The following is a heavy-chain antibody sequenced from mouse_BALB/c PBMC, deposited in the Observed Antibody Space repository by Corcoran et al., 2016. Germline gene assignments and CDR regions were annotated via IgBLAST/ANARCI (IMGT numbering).Heavy chain of an antibody. CDR2: INPNNGGT. V-gene: IGHV1-18*01. J-gene: IGHJ3*01. D-gene: IGHD2-1*01. CDR3: ARSGNACFAY. Sequence: EVLLQQTGPEQVKPGASVKIPCKASGYTLTDYNMDWVKQSHGKSLEWIGDINPNNGGTIYNQKFKGKATLTVYKSSSTAYMELRSLTSEDTAVDYCARSGNACFAYWGQGTLVTVSA. CDR1: GYTLTDYN.